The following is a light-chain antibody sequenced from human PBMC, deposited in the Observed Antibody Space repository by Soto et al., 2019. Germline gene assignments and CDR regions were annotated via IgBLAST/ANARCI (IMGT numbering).Light chain of an antibody. J-gene: IGLJ1*01. CDR2: EVS. Sequence: QSVLTQPASVSGSPGQSITISCTGTSSDVGGYNYVSWYQQHPGKAPKLMIYEVSNRPSGVSNRFSGSKSGNTASLTISGLQAEDEADYYCQSYDNRLSAYVFGTGTKVTVL. CDR1: SSDVGGYNY. CDR3: QSYDNRLSAYV. V-gene: IGLV2-14*01.